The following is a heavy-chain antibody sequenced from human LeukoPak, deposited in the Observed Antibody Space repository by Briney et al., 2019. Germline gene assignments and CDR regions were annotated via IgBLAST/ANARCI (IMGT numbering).Heavy chain of an antibody. J-gene: IGHJ3*02. CDR3: ARTDILTGFDAFDI. CDR2: INPNSGGT. Sequence: GASVKVSCKASGYTFTSYGISWVRQAPGQGLEWMGWINPNSGGTNYAQKFQGRVTMTRDTSISTAYMELSRLRSDDTVVYYCARTDILTGFDAFDIWGQGTMVTVSS. CDR1: GYTFTSYG. D-gene: IGHD3-9*01. V-gene: IGHV1-2*02.